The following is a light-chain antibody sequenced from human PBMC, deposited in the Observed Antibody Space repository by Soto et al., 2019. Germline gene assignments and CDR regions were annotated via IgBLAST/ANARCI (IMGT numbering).Light chain of an antibody. Sequence: QSALTQPASVSGSPGQSITISCTGTSSDVGGYNHVSWYQQHPGKAPKFLIYDVSNRPSGVSNRFSGSKSGNTASLTISGLQAEDDADYYCSSYTSTSTPVVFGGGTKVTVL. J-gene: IGLJ2*01. V-gene: IGLV2-14*03. CDR3: SSYTSTSTPVV. CDR1: SSDVGGYNH. CDR2: DVS.